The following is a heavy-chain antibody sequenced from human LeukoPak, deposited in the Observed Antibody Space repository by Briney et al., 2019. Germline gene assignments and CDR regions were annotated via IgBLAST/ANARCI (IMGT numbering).Heavy chain of an antibody. V-gene: IGHV3-30-3*01. Sequence: PAVSLTLSCAASRFTFNNYPMLWVPQAPGKGLEWGTVISYDGTNKSYVASVKGRFPISRDNSKNTMYLQMNSLRAEDTAMYYCARAPMSYDSSGFGGAFDIWGQGTMVTVSS. CDR1: RFTFNNYP. CDR2: ISYDGTNK. J-gene: IGHJ3*02. D-gene: IGHD3-22*01. CDR3: ARAPMSYDSSGFGGAFDI.